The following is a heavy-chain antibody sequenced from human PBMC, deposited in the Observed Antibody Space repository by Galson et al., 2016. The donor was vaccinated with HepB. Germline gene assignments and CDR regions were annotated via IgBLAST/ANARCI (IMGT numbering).Heavy chain of an antibody. Sequence: SVKVSCKASGYTFTSYTLHWVRQAPGQRLEWMGCVNAGNGNTLYSQKLQGRLTMTRDTSANTAYMDLSSLTSEDTAIYYCARGLAAGNSRRFDPWGQGTLVTVSS. D-gene: IGHD6-13*01. CDR2: VNAGNGNT. CDR3: ARGLAAGNSRRFDP. J-gene: IGHJ5*02. V-gene: IGHV1-3*01. CDR1: GYTFTSYT.